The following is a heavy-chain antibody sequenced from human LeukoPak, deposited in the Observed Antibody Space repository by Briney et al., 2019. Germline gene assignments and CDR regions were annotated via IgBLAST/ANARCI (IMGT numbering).Heavy chain of an antibody. CDR3: ATSYDGKTAPYDL. J-gene: IGHJ5*02. CDR1: GGSISSSSYY. D-gene: IGHD4-23*01. Sequence: PSETLSLTCTVSGGSISSSSYYWGWIRQPPGKGLEWIGSIYYSGSTYYNPSLKSRVTMSIDTSKNQLSMELRFLTAADTAVYYCATSYDGKTAPYDLWGHGTLVTVSS. V-gene: IGHV4-39*07. CDR2: IYYSGST.